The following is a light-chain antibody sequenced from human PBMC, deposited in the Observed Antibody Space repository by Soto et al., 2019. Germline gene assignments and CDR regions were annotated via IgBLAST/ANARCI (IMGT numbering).Light chain of an antibody. V-gene: IGKV3-15*01. CDR2: GAS. CDR1: QSVSSN. CDR3: QQYNNWPLT. J-gene: IGKJ5*01. Sequence: EKVMTQSQATLSVSPGERATLSCTASQSVSSNLAWYQQKPGQAPRLLIYGASTRATGIPARFSGSGSGTEFTLTISSLQSEDFAVYYCQQYNNWPLTFGQGTRLEIK.